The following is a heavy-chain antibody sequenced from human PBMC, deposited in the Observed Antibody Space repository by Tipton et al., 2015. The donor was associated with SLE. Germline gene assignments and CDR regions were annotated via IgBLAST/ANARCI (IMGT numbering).Heavy chain of an antibody. CDR2: IYYSGST. Sequence: TLSLTCTVSGGSISGYYWSWIRQPPGKGLEWIGYIYYSGSTNYNPSLKSRVTISVDTSKNQFSLKLSSVTAADTAVYYCARERAYYDFWSGYPDYYYYGMDVWGQGTTVTVSS. V-gene: IGHV4-59*01. D-gene: IGHD3-3*01. J-gene: IGHJ6*02. CDR3: ARERAYYDFWSGYPDYYYYGMDV. CDR1: GGSISGYY.